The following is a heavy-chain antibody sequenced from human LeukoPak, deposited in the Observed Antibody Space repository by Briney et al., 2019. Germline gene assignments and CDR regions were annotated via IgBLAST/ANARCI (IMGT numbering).Heavy chain of an antibody. V-gene: IGHV3-30-3*01. J-gene: IGHJ4*02. Sequence: GXXLXLSCXASGXTFRXYXXHWVRQAPGKGLEWXAVTSSDLNVKLYADSVKGRFTISRDNSRSTLYLQMNSLRPEDTAIYYCAREGYYGSGSPPSLYFDYWGQGTLVTVSS. CDR2: TSSDLNVK. CDR3: AREGYYGSGSPPSLYFDY. D-gene: IGHD3-10*01. CDR1: GXTFRXYX.